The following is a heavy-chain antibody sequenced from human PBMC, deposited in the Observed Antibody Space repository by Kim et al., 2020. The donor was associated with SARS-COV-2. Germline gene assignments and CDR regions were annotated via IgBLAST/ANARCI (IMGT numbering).Heavy chain of an antibody. D-gene: IGHD5-18*01. CDR2: INHSGST. CDR1: GGSFSGYY. Sequence: SETLSLTCAVYGGSFSGYYWSWIRQPPGKGLEWIGEINHSGSTNYNPSLKSRVTISVDTSKNQFSLKLSSVTAADTAVYYCARWVRGYSYGPHFDYWGQGTLVTVSS. V-gene: IGHV4-34*01. J-gene: IGHJ4*02. CDR3: ARWVRGYSYGPHFDY.